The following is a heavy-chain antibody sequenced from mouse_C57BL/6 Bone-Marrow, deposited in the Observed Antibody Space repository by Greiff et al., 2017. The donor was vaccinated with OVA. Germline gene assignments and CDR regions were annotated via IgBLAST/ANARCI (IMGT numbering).Heavy chain of an antibody. J-gene: IGHJ3*01. CDR2: IHPNSGST. D-gene: IGHD2-14*01. CDR1: GYTFTSYW. CDR3: ARRGTGAWFAY. V-gene: IGHV1-64*01. Sequence: QVQLQQPGAELVKPGASVTLSCKASGYTFTSYWMHWVKQRPGQGLEWIGMIHPNSGSTNYNEKFKSKATLTVDKSSSTAYMQLSSLTSEESAVYYCARRGTGAWFAYWGQGTLVTVSA.